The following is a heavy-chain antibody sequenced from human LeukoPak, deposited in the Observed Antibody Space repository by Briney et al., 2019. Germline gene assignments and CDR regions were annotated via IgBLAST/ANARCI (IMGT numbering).Heavy chain of an antibody. Sequence: PGESLRLSCAASGLTFSSYSMNWVRQAPGKGLEWVSSISSSSSYIYYADSVKGRFTISRDNAKNSLYLQMNSLRAEDTAVYYCARDGLLTGYLDYWGQGTLVTVSS. V-gene: IGHV3-21*01. D-gene: IGHD3-9*01. CDR3: ARDGLLTGYLDY. J-gene: IGHJ4*02. CDR2: ISSSSSYI. CDR1: GLTFSSYS.